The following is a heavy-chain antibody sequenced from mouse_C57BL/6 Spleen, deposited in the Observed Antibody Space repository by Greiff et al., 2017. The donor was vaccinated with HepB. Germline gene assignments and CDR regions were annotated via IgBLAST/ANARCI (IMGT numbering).Heavy chain of an antibody. V-gene: IGHV1-42*01. CDR2: INPSTGGT. CDR3: ARGDPTGAY. D-gene: IGHD4-1*01. CDR1: GYSFTGYY. J-gene: IGHJ3*01. Sequence: DVKLQESGPELVKPGASVKISCKASGYSFTGYYMNWVKQSPEKSLEWIGEINPSTGGTTYNQKFKAKATLTVDKSSSTAYMQLKSLTSEDSAVYYCARGDPTGAYWGQGTLVTVSA.